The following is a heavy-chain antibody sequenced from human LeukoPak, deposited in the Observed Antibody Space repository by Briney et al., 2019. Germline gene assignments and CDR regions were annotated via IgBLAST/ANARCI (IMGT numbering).Heavy chain of an antibody. D-gene: IGHD6-6*01. J-gene: IGHJ5*02. CDR2: FDPEDGET. V-gene: IGHV1-24*01. CDR1: GYTLTELS. Sequence: ASVKVSCKVSGYTLTELSMHWVRQAPGKGLEWMGGFDPEDGETIYARKFQGRVTMTEDTSTDTAYMELSSLRSEDTAVYYCATDSGIAARQTLADWFDPWGQGTLVTVSS. CDR3: ATDSGIAARQTLADWFDP.